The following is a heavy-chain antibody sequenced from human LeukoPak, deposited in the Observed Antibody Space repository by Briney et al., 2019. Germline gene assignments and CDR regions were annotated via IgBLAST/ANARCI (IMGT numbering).Heavy chain of an antibody. CDR2: INSDGSEG. CDR1: GFTFSGFW. D-gene: IGHD6-6*01. CDR3: ARPSYSSSSSV. V-gene: IGHV3-7*03. J-gene: IGHJ3*01. Sequence: GGSLRLSCAVSGFTFSGFWMSWSRQAPGKGLEWVASINSDGSEGYYADVVKGRFTISRDNTKNSLYLQINSLRAEDTAVYYCARPSYSSSSSVWGQGTMVTVSS.